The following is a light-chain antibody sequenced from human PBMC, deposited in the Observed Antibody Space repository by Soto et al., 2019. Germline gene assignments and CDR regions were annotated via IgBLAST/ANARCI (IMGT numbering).Light chain of an antibody. J-gene: IGKJ1*01. V-gene: IGKV3-11*01. Sequence: DIVFTQSPATLSLTPGQGASLSCRASKSVGGDLVWYQQHPGQAPRLLIYDASNRATGIPPRFSGSGSGTDFTLTISSLEPEDFAVYYCQQRTNLPWTFGQGTKVDI. CDR3: QQRTNLPWT. CDR2: DAS. CDR1: KSVGGD.